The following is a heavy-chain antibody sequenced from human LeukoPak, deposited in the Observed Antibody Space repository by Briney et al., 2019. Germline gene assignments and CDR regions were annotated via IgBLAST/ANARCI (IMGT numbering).Heavy chain of an antibody. CDR2: IYYSGST. V-gene: IGHV4-39*07. D-gene: IGHD6-19*01. CDR3: ARSPDIAVADPYNAFDI. Sequence: PSETLSLTCTVSGGSFSSYYWGWIRQPPGKGLEWIGSIYYSGSTYYNPSLKSRVTISVDTSKNQFSLKLSSVIAADTAVYYCARSPDIAVADPYNAFDIWGQGTMVTVSS. CDR1: GGSFSSYY. J-gene: IGHJ3*02.